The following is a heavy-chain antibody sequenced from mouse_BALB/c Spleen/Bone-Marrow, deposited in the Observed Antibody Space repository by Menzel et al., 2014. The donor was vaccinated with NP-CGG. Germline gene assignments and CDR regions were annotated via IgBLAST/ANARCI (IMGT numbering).Heavy chain of an antibody. Sequence: QVQLQQSGPELVRPGVSVKISCKGSGYTFTDCAMHWVKQSHAKSLEWIGVISTYSGNTNYNQKFKGKATMTVDKSSSTAYMELARLTSEDSAIYYCARAGYGSSYDWFAYWGQGTLVTVSA. CDR3: ARAGYGSSYDWFAY. CDR2: ISTYSGNT. CDR1: GYTFTDCA. J-gene: IGHJ3*01. D-gene: IGHD1-1*01. V-gene: IGHV1-67*01.